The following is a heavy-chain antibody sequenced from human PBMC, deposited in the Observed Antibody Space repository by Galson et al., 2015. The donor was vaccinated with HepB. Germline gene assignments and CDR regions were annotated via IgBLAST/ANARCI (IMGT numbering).Heavy chain of an antibody. V-gene: IGHV3-49*03. CDR2: IRSKAYGGTT. Sequence: SLRLSCAASGFTFGDYAMSWFRQAPGKGLEWVGFIRSKAYGGTTEYAASVKGRFTISRDDSKSIAYLQMNSLKTEDTAVYYCTRDHVDTAMASPYYYYYYMDVWGKGTTVTVSS. CDR1: GFTFGDYA. J-gene: IGHJ6*03. CDR3: TRDHVDTAMASPYYYYYYMDV. D-gene: IGHD5-18*01.